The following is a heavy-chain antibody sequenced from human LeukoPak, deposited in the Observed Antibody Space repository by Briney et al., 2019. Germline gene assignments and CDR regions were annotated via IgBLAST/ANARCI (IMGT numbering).Heavy chain of an antibody. D-gene: IGHD6-13*01. J-gene: IGHJ4*02. CDR1: GGSISSDY. Sequence: PSETLSLTCTVSGGSISSDYWSWIRQPPGKGLEWIGYIYYSGGTNYNPSLKSRVTISLDTSKNQFSLKLSSVTAADTAVYYCAREGSSWDPLDYWGQGTLVTVSS. CDR3: AREGSSWDPLDY. V-gene: IGHV4-59*01. CDR2: IYYSGGT.